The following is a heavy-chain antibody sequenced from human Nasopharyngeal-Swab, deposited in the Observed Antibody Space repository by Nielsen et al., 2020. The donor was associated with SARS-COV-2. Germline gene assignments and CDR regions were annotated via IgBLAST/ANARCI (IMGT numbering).Heavy chain of an antibody. CDR1: GFTFSSYG. J-gene: IGHJ4*02. D-gene: IGHD5-18*01. CDR2: ISYDGSNK. V-gene: IGHV3-30*03. Sequence: GESLKISCAASGFTFSSYGMHWVRQAPGKGLEWVAVISYDGSNKYYADSVKGRFTISRDNSKHTLYLQMNSLRAEDTAVYYCARAIRGYSSYYFDYWGQGTLVTVSS. CDR3: ARAIRGYSSYYFDY.